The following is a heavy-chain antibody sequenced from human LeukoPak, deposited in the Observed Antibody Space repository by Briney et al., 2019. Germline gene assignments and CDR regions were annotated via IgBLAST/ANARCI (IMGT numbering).Heavy chain of an antibody. CDR1: GGTFSSYA. Sequence: SVKVSCKASGGTFSSYAISWVRQAPGQGLEWMGGIIPIFGTANYAQKFQGRVTITTDESTSTAYMELSNLRSEDTAVYYCASPYYYDSSGYQRAHWYFDLWGRGTLVTVSS. CDR2: IIPIFGTA. V-gene: IGHV1-69*05. D-gene: IGHD3-22*01. CDR3: ASPYYYDSSGYQRAHWYFDL. J-gene: IGHJ2*01.